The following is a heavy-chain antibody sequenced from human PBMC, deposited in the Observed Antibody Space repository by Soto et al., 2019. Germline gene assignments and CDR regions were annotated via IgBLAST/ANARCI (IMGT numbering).Heavy chain of an antibody. CDR3: LGGQYDLDY. V-gene: IGHV3-30*03. J-gene: IGHJ4*02. D-gene: IGHD1-1*01. CDR1: GFPFTTYG. CDR2: ISYAGSNR. Sequence: QVQLVESGVGVVQPGRSLRLSCAASGFPFTTYGMHWVREGPGKGLEWVAVISYAGSNRYYADSVKGRFTTSRDNSKNTLYLQMTDLRPEDTALYYCLGGQYDLDYRGQATLVTVSA.